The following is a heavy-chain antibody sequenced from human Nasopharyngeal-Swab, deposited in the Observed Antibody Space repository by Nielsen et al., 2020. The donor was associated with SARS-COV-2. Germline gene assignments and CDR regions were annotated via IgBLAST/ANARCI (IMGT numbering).Heavy chain of an antibody. CDR2: IYYSGST. CDR3: VGSSWYGDYYYYYSMDV. CDR1: GGSISSSSYY. V-gene: IGHV4-39*07. J-gene: IGHJ6*02. D-gene: IGHD6-13*01. Sequence: SETLSLTCTVSGGSISSSSYYWSWIRQPPGKGLEWIGSIYYSGSTYYNPSLKSRVTISVDTSKNQFSLKLSSVTAADTAVYYCVGSSWYGDYYYYYSMDVWGQGTTVTVSS.